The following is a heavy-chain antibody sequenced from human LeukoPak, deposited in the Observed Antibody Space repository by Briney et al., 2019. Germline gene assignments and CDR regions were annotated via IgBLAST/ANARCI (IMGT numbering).Heavy chain of an antibody. V-gene: IGHV3-23*01. D-gene: IGHD5-24*01. Sequence: GGSLGLSCAASGLTFSSSSMTWVRQAPGKGLEWVSCISGSGENTYYADSVRGRFTISRDNSKNTLYLQLNSLRAEDTAIYYCANGRGPNTGPTLDYWGQGTLVTVSS. J-gene: IGHJ4*02. CDR1: GLTFSSSS. CDR2: ISGSGENT. CDR3: ANGRGPNTGPTLDY.